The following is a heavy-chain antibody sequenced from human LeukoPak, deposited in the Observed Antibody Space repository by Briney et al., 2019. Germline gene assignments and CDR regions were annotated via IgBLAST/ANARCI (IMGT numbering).Heavy chain of an antibody. V-gene: IGHV3-7*01. J-gene: IGHJ6*04. CDR3: ARDPPSLSCVGV. D-gene: IGHD3-10*01. CDR2: IKQDGSQK. Sequence: GGSLRLSCAASGFSFSSYWMNWVRQVPGKGLEWVANIKQDGSQKYYVDYVKGRFTVSRDNAKNSLYLQMNSLRAEDTAVYYCARDPPSLSCVGVWGKGTTVTVSS. CDR1: GFSFSSYW.